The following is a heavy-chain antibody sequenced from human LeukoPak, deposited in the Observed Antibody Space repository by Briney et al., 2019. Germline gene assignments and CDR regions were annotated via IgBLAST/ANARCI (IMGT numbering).Heavy chain of an antibody. CDR2: IKQDGSEK. D-gene: IGHD6-19*01. J-gene: IGHJ4*02. Sequence: GGSLRLSCAASGFTFSNYGMHWVRQAPGKGLEWVANIKQDGSEKCYVDSVKGRFTISRDNAKNSLYLQMNSLRAEDTAVYYCARGRSGEQWLVPYYFDYWGQGTLVTVSS. V-gene: IGHV3-7*01. CDR1: GFTFSNYG. CDR3: ARGRSGEQWLVPYYFDY.